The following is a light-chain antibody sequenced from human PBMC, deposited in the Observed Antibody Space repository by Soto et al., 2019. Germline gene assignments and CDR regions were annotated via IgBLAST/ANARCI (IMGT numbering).Light chain of an antibody. CDR1: QNITSGW. CDR2: KAS. CDR3: QHYNRYWT. V-gene: IGKV1-5*03. J-gene: IGKJ1*01. Sequence: DIQMTQSPSTLSASIGDRVTITCRASQNITSGWLAWSQQKPGKAPKALISKASTLEMGVPLRFSGSVSVTEFTLTISSLQPDDFATFYFQHYNRYWTFGQVAKVEIK.